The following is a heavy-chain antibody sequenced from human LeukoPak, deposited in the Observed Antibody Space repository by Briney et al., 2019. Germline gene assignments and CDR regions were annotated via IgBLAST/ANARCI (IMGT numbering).Heavy chain of an antibody. CDR1: GYTFTNYG. D-gene: IGHD6-6*01. Sequence: ASVKVSCKASGYTFTNYGIIWVRQAPGQGLEWMGWISAYNGNTNFAQKLQGRVTMTTDTSTSTAYMELRSLRSDDTAVYYCARSSSVWPADYWGQGTLVTVSS. J-gene: IGHJ4*02. V-gene: IGHV1-18*01. CDR3: ARSSSVWPADY. CDR2: ISAYNGNT.